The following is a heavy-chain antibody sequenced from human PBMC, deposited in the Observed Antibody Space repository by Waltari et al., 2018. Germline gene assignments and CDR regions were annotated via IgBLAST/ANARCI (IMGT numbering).Heavy chain of an antibody. CDR2: IKSKAHGGTT. CDR1: GFTFSNAW. Sequence: EVQLEESGGGLLKPGGSLRLSCAASGFTFSNAWMNWVRQAPGKGVEGVGRIKSKAHGGTTDYAAPLKGRFTISRDDSKNTLYLQLNSLKTEDTAVYYCTAGILGSGGVDIWGQGTTVTVSS. V-gene: IGHV3-15*01. CDR3: TAGILGSGGVDI. J-gene: IGHJ6*02. D-gene: IGHD3-9*01.